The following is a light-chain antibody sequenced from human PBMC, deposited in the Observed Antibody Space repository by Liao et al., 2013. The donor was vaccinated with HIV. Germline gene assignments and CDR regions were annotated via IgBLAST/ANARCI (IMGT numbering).Light chain of an antibody. J-gene: IGLJ1*01. CDR2: SDS. V-gene: IGLV3-21*04. CDR1: SIGSDT. CDR3: QVWDSSSDHHV. Sequence: SFVLTQPPSVSVAPGQTATITCGGDSIGSDTVHWYQQKPDQAPVVVMSSDSDRPSGIPERFSGSNSGNTATLTISRVEAGDEADYYCQVWDSSSDHHVFGTGTKVTVL.